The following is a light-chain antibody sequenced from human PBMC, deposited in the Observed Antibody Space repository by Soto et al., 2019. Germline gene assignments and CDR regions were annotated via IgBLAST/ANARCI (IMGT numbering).Light chain of an antibody. CDR2: AVT. Sequence: QSALTQPRSVSGSPGQSVAISCTGTSGDVGGYEYVSWYQQHPGKAPKPLVYAVTKRPSGVPDRFSGSKSGNTASLTISGLQAEDEADYYCCSYAGSYSLLFGGGTKLTVL. V-gene: IGLV2-11*01. CDR1: SGDVGGYEY. CDR3: CSYAGSYSLL. J-gene: IGLJ2*01.